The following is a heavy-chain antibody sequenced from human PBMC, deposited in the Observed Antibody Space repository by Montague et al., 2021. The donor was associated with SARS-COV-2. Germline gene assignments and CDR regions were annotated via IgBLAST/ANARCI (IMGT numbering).Heavy chain of an antibody. D-gene: IGHD3-22*01. V-gene: IGHV4-59*01. CDR3: ARVPPVADDSSGYYSGGLDY. Sequence: SETLSLTCTVSGGSISSYYWSWIRQPPGKGLEWIGYIYYCGSTNYNPSLKSRVTISVDTSKNQFSLKLTSVTAAYTAVYYCARVPPVADDSSGYYSGGLDYWGQGTLVTVSS. CDR2: IYYCGST. J-gene: IGHJ4*02. CDR1: GGSISSYY.